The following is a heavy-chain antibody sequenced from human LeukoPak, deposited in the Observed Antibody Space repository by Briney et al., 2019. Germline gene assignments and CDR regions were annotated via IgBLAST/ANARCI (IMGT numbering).Heavy chain of an antibody. Sequence: GASLKISCKGSGTSFTSYWIGWGRQMPGKGLEWMGIIYPGDSDNRYSPSFQGKVTISGDKSISTAYLQWGSLKASDTAMYYCARSTYYDFWSGSPYYYYGMDVWGQGTTVTVSS. J-gene: IGHJ6*02. CDR2: IYPGDSDN. CDR1: GTSFTSYW. CDR3: ARSTYYDFWSGSPYYYYGMDV. V-gene: IGHV5-51*01. D-gene: IGHD3-3*01.